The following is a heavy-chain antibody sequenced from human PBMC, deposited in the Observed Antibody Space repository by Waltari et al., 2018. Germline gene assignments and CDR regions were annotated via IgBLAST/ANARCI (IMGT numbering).Heavy chain of an antibody. CDR1: GYTFTGYY. D-gene: IGHD1-26*01. Sequence: QVQLVQSGAEVKKPGASVRVSCKASGYTFTGYYMHWVRRAPGQGLEWMGRINPNSGGTNYAQKFQGRVTMTRDTSISTAYMELSRLRSDDTAVYYCAREGSGSFPPHDAFDIWGQGTMVTVSS. V-gene: IGHV1-2*06. CDR3: AREGSGSFPPHDAFDI. CDR2: INPNSGGT. J-gene: IGHJ3*02.